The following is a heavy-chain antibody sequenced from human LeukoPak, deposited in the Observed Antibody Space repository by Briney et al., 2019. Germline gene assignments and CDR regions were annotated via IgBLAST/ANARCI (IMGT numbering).Heavy chain of an antibody. J-gene: IGHJ6*02. Sequence: GGSLRLSCAASTLTFSSYNMNWVRQAPGKGLEWLSYISDTGIRIYYADSVKGRFTISRDNAKNSLYLQMNSLRDEDSALYFCARDNFLLARASAMDVWGQGTAVTVSS. CDR2: ISDTGIRI. V-gene: IGHV3-48*02. CDR3: ARDNFLLARASAMDV. CDR1: TLTFSSYN. D-gene: IGHD3-3*01.